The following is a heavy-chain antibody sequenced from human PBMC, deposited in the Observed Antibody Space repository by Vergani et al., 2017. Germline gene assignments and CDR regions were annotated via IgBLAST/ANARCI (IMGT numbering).Heavy chain of an antibody. CDR3: ASRYCTNGVCYYYYYYMDV. CDR2: ISYDGSNK. CDR1: GFTFSSYA. J-gene: IGHJ6*03. D-gene: IGHD2-8*01. Sequence: QVQLVESGGGVVQPGRSLRLSCAASGFTFSSYAMHWVRQAPGKGLEWVAVISYDGSNKYYADSVKGRFTISRDNSKNTLYLQMNSLRAEDTAVYYCASRYCTNGVCYYYYYYMDVWGKGP. V-gene: IGHV3-30-3*01.